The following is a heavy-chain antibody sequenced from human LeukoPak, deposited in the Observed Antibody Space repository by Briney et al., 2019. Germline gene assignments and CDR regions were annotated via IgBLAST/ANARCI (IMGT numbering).Heavy chain of an antibody. J-gene: IGHJ4*02. CDR2: IRVSGST. V-gene: IGHV3-23*01. D-gene: IGHD1-1*01. CDR1: GFTFSSYA. CDR3: TRAGYPRFDY. Sequence: GGSLRLSCTTSGFTFSSYALSWVRQAPGKGLEWVSGIRVSGSTYYPDSVTGRFTISRDNSKNTLYLQMNSLKTEDTAVYYCTRAGYPRFDYWGQGTLVTVSS.